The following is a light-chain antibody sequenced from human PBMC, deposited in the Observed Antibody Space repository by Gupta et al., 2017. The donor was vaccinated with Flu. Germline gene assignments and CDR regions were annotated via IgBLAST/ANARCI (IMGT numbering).Light chain of an antibody. J-gene: IGLJ3*02. CDR2: EDN. Sequence: NFMLTQPHSVSVSPGKTVSISCTRSSGSIGSNYVQWYQQRPGSSPTTVIYEDNQRPSGVPDRFSGSIDSSSNSASLTISGLKTEDEADYYCQSYDSSFWVFGGGTKLTVL. CDR3: QSYDSSFWV. CDR1: SGSIGSNY. V-gene: IGLV6-57*01.